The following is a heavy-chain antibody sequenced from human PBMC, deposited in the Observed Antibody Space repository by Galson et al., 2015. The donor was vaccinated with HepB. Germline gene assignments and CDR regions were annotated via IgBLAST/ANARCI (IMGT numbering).Heavy chain of an antibody. J-gene: IGHJ4*02. CDR1: GYSFTSYW. CDR3: ARDYVWGSYPAHGRAPDY. CDR2: IDPSDSYT. D-gene: IGHD3-16*01. V-gene: IGHV5-10-1*01. Sequence: QSGAEVKKPGESLRISCKGSGYSFTSYWISWVRQMPGKGLEWMGRIDPSDSYTNYSPSFQGHVAISADKSISTAYLQWSSLKASDTAMYYCARDYVWGSYPAHGRAPDYWGQGTLVTVSS.